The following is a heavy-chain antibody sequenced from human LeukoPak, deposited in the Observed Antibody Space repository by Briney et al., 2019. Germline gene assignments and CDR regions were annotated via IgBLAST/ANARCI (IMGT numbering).Heavy chain of an antibody. V-gene: IGHV3-21*01. Sequence: GGSLRLSCAASGFTFSSYSMNWVRQAPGKGLEWVSSISSSSSYIYYADSVKGRFTISRDNAKNSLYLQMNSLRAEDTAVYYCARGSDYYCSGSYFIDAFDIWGQGTMVTVSS. CDR1: GFTFSSYS. CDR3: ARGSDYYCSGSYFIDAFDI. J-gene: IGHJ3*02. CDR2: ISSSSSYI. D-gene: IGHD3-10*01.